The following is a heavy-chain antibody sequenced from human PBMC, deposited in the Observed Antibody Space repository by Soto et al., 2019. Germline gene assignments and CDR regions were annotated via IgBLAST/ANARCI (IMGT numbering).Heavy chain of an antibody. J-gene: IGHJ6*03. D-gene: IGHD4-17*01. V-gene: IGHV1-18*01. CDR3: ARDGDYGDYENDYYYMDV. CDR1: GYTFTSYG. Sequence: ASVKVSCKASGYTFTSYGISWVRQAPGQGLEWMGWISAYNGNTNYAQKLQGRVTMTTDTSTSTAYMELRSLRSEDTAVYYCARDGDYGDYENDYYYMDVWGKGTTVTVSS. CDR2: ISAYNGNT.